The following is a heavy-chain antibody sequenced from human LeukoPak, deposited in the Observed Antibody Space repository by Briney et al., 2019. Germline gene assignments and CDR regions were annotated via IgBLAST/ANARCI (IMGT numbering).Heavy chain of an antibody. CDR1: GYRFTSYW. J-gene: IGHJ4*02. D-gene: IGHD3-9*01. CDR3: ARQPDYNISTGYFYYFDY. Sequence: GESLKISCKGSGYRFTSYWIGWVRQMPGKGLEWMGFIYPGDSDTRYSPSFEGQVTISADKSISTTYLQWSSLKASDTAIYYCARQPDYNISTGYFYYFDYWGQGTLVTVSS. CDR2: IYPGDSDT. V-gene: IGHV5-51*01.